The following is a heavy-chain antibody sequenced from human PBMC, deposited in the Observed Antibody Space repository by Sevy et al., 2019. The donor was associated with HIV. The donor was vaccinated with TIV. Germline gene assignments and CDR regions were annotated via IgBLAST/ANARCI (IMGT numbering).Heavy chain of an antibody. Sequence: GGSLRLSCAASGFTFSDYYMSWIRQAPGKGLEWVSYISSSGSTIYYADSVKGRFTISRDNAKNSLYLQMNSLRAEDMAVYYCARDSPLVQAAAGKGAYGMDVWGQGTTVTVSS. J-gene: IGHJ6*02. CDR1: GFTFSDYY. V-gene: IGHV3-11*01. D-gene: IGHD6-13*01. CDR2: ISSSGSTI. CDR3: ARDSPLVQAAAGKGAYGMDV.